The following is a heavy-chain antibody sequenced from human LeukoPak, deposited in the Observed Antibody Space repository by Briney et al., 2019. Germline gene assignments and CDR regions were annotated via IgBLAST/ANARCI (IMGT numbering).Heavy chain of an antibody. D-gene: IGHD7-27*01. CDR3: ARDSPEGKNWGPEPTFDY. CDR1: GFTFSSYE. V-gene: IGHV3-7*04. J-gene: IGHJ4*02. CDR2: IKEDGSRK. Sequence: PGGSLRLSCAASGFTFSSYEMSWVRQAPGKGLEWVADIKEDGSRKYYADSVKGRFTISRDNAENSLYLQLNSLRAEDTAVYFCARDSPEGKNWGPEPTFDYWGQGTLVTVSS.